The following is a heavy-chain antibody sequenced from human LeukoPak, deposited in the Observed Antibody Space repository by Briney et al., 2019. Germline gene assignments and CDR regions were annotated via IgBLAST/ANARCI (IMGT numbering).Heavy chain of an antibody. Sequence: PGGSLRLSCAASGFTFDDYGMSWVRQAPGKGLEWVSGINWNGGSTGYADSVKGRFTISRDNAKNSLYLQMNSLRAEDTALYYCAKDNGSGWREGWFDPWGQGTLVTVSS. CDR3: AKDNGSGWREGWFDP. D-gene: IGHD6-19*01. CDR1: GFTFDDYG. V-gene: IGHV3-20*04. J-gene: IGHJ5*02. CDR2: INWNGGST.